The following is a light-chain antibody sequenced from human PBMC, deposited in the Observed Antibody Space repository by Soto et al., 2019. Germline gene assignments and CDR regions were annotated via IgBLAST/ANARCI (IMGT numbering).Light chain of an antibody. Sequence: AIRMTQSPSSFSASTGDRVTITCRATQGISNYLAWYQQKPGKAPKLLIYRASVLESGVPSRFIGGGSGTNFSLTISYLQSEDFATYYCQQYNSFPQTFGQGTKLDIK. CDR1: QGISNY. J-gene: IGKJ2*01. CDR2: RAS. V-gene: IGKV1-8*01. CDR3: QQYNSFPQT.